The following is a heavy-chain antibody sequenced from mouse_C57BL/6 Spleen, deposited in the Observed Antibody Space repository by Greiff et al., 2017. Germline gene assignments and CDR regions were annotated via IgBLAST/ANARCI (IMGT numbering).Heavy chain of an antibody. Sequence: EVQGVESGGGLVQPKGSLKLSCAASGFSFNTYAMNWVRQAPGKGLELVARIRSKSNNYATYYADSVKDRFTISRDDSESMLYLQMNNLKTEDTAMYYCVRHEDDGYLKAMDYWGQGTSVTVSS. CDR2: IRSKSNNYAT. CDR1: GFSFNTYA. D-gene: IGHD2-3*01. V-gene: IGHV10-1*01. CDR3: VRHEDDGYLKAMDY. J-gene: IGHJ4*01.